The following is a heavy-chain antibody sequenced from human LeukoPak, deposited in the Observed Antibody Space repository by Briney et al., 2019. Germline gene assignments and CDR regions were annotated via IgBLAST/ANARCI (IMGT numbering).Heavy chain of an antibody. V-gene: IGHV1-2*06. D-gene: IGHD6-6*01. CDR1: GYTFTAYY. CDR3: ARESSSADAYDF. CDR2: INPNSGAT. Sequence: ASVKVSRRASGYTFTAYYIHWVQQAPGQGLEWMGRINPNSGATNYAPKFQGRVTMTRDTSINTAYMELSRLRSDDTAFYYCARESSSADAYDFWGHGTMVTVSS. J-gene: IGHJ3*01.